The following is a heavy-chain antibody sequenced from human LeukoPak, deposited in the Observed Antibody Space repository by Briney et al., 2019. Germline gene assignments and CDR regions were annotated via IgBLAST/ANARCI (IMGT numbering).Heavy chain of an antibody. D-gene: IGHD6-19*01. V-gene: IGHV1-18*01. CDR3: ARAGSGSGWYFDY. CDR1: GYDFTSVG. Sequence: ASVTFSCKASGYDFTSVGITWVRQAPGQGLEWMGWISPYNGNTRYVQKLQGRVTMTTDTSTSTAYMELRSLRFDDTAVYYCARAGSGSGWYFDYWGHGTLVTVSA. CDR2: ISPYNGNT. J-gene: IGHJ4*01.